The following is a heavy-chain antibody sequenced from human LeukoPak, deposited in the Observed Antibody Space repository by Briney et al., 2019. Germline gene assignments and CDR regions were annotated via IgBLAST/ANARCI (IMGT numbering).Heavy chain of an antibody. CDR3: AKVVGYYDSSGYYQFDY. Sequence: GGSLRLSCAASGFTFSSSAMSSVPQAPGQGLECVSAISGSGGSTYYADSVKGRFTISRDNSKNTLYLQMNSLRAEDTAVYYCAKVVGYYDSSGYYQFDYWGQGTLVTVSS. D-gene: IGHD3-22*01. CDR1: GFTFSSSA. CDR2: ISGSGGST. J-gene: IGHJ4*02. V-gene: IGHV3-23*01.